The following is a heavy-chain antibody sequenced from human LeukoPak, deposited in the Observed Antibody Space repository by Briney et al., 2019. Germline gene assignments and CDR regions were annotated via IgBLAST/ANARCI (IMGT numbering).Heavy chain of an antibody. D-gene: IGHD6-13*01. Sequence: ASVKVSCNVSGYTLTELSMHWVRQAPGKGLEWMGGFDPEDGETIYAQKFQGRVTMTEDTSTDTAYMELSSLRSEDTAVYYCATGGYSSSWYSVDYWGQGTLVTVSS. CDR1: GYTLTELS. J-gene: IGHJ4*02. CDR2: FDPEDGET. V-gene: IGHV1-24*01. CDR3: ATGGYSSSWYSVDY.